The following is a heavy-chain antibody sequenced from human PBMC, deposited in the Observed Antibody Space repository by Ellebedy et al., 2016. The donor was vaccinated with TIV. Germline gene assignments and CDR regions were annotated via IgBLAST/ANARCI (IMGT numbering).Heavy chain of an antibody. CDR1: GDSISRSSYY. CDR3: ARWFGELLYVRWFDP. V-gene: IGHV4-39*01. D-gene: IGHD3-10*01. J-gene: IGHJ5*02. CDR2: IYYTGST. Sequence: SETLSLTCTVSGDSISRSSYYWGWIRQPPGKGLEWIGSIYYTGSTDYNPSLKSRVAISADTSKNQFSLRLSSVTAADTAFYYCARWFGELLYVRWFDPWGQGTLVTVSS.